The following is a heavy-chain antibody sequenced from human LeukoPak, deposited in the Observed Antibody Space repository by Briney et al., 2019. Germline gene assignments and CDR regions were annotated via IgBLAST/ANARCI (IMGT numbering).Heavy chain of an antibody. Sequence: GGSLRLSCAASGFTFSSYGMHWVRQAPGKGLEWVAFIRYDGSNKYYADSVKGRFTISRDNSKNTLYLQMNSLRAEDTAVYYCAKDLKPGYYYYMDVWGKGTTVTVSS. CDR1: GFTFSSYG. D-gene: IGHD1-14*01. CDR3: AKDLKPGYYYYMDV. V-gene: IGHV3-30*02. CDR2: IRYDGSNK. J-gene: IGHJ6*03.